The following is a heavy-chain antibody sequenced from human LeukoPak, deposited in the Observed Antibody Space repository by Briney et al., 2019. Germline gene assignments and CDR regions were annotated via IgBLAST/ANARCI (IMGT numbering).Heavy chain of an antibody. CDR3: AREKVGGLNSGSYQFDY. Sequence: GASVKVSCMASGYIFTDYYIHWVRQARGQGLEWMGWINPNSGGTNYAQKFQGRVTMTRDTSISTAYMELSRLRSDDTAVYYCAREKVGGLNSGSYQFDYWGQGTLVTVSS. V-gene: IGHV1-2*02. CDR2: INPNSGGT. CDR1: GYIFTDYY. J-gene: IGHJ4*02. D-gene: IGHD1-26*01.